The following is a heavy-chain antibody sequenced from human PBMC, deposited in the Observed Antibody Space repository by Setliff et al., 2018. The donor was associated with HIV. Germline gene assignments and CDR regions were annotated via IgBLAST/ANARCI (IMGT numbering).Heavy chain of an antibody. CDR1: GYTFTNYH. J-gene: IGHJ6*02. CDR2: ISPRDGIA. Sequence: ASVKVSCKPSGYTFTNYHMHWVRQAPGQGLEWMGIISPRDGIARFAQRFQGRVTLTRDTSTTTVYMELRSLTSDDTAVYYCARGRYNSRIDVWGQGTTVTVS. CDR3: ARGRYNSRIDV. V-gene: IGHV1-46*01. D-gene: IGHD5-18*01.